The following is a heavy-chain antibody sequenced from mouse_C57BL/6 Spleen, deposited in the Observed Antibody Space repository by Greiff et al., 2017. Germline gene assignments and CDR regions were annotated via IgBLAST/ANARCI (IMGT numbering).Heavy chain of an antibody. J-gene: IGHJ2*01. CDR1: GFTFSSYA. CDR3: ARYRLDSSGYVNY. Sequence: EVQVVESGGGLVKPGGSLKLSCAASGFTFSSYAMSWVRQTPEKRLEWVATISDGGSYTYYPDNVQGRFTISRDNAKNNLYLQMSHLKSEDTAMYYCARYRLDSSGYVNYWGQGTTLTVSS. D-gene: IGHD3-2*02. V-gene: IGHV5-4*01. CDR2: ISDGGSYT.